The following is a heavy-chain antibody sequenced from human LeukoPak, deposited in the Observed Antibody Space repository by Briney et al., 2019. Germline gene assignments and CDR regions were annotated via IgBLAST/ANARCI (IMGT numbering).Heavy chain of an antibody. D-gene: IGHD4-17*01. CDR2: FDPEDGET. J-gene: IGHJ6*02. Sequence: GASVKVSCKVSGYTLTELSMHWVRQAPGKGLEWMGGFDPEDGETIYAQKFQGRVTMTEDTSTDTAYMELSSLRSEDTAVYYCARDRDGDYAEDYYYGMDVWGQGTTVTVSS. CDR1: GYTLTELS. CDR3: ARDRDGDYAEDYYYGMDV. V-gene: IGHV1-24*01.